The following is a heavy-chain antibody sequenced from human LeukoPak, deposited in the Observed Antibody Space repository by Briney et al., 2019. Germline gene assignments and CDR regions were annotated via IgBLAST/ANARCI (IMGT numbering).Heavy chain of an antibody. V-gene: IGHV1-69*13. CDR2: IIPIFGTA. D-gene: IGHD2-2*01. CDR1: GGTFSSYA. Sequence: GASVKVSCKASGGTFSSYAISWVRQAPGQGLEWMGGIIPIFGTANYAQKFQGRVTITADESTSTAYMELSSLRSEDTAVYYCARADCSSTSCLGAFDIWGQGTMVTVSS. J-gene: IGHJ3*02. CDR3: ARADCSSTSCLGAFDI.